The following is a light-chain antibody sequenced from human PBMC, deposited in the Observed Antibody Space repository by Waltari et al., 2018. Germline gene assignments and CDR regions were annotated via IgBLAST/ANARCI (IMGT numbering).Light chain of an antibody. J-gene: IGLJ3*02. CDR1: SDINVATYT. CDR2: YKPDSTL. V-gene: IGLV5-45*01. Sequence: QAVLTQPASLSASPGASASLPCTLRSDINVATYTIYWYQQRPGSPPQFLLKYKPDSTLQPGSGVPSRFSGSRDTSANAFILLISGLQSEDEANYYCMILYNNAVVFGGGTELTVL. CDR3: MILYNNAVV.